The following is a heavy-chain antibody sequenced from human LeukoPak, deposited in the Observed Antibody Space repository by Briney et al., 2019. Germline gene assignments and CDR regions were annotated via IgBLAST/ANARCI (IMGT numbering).Heavy chain of an antibody. D-gene: IGHD2-15*01. CDR2: ISSDGSNE. CDR1: GFTFSSYG. J-gene: IGHJ6*02. CDR3: ARDGYCSGSTCYSAYYYGMDV. Sequence: PGGSLRLSCAASGFTFSSYGIHWVRQAPGKGLEWLAVISSDGSNEYYGDSVKGRFTISRDNAKNSLYLQMNSLSDEDTAVYYCARDGYCSGSTCYSAYYYGMDVWGQGTTVTVSS. V-gene: IGHV3-30*03.